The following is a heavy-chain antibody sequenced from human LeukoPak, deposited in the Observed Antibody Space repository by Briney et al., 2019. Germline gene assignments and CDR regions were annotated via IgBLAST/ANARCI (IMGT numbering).Heavy chain of an antibody. CDR3: AGSQPYYYDSSGYYGL. D-gene: IGHD3-22*01. V-gene: IGHV1-69*05. Sequence: SVKVSCKASGGTFSSYAISWVRQAPGQGLEWMGGIIPIFGTASYAQKFQGRVTITTDESTSTAYMELSSPRSEDTAVYYCAGSQPYYYDSSGYYGLWGQGTLVTVSS. CDR2: IIPIFGTA. CDR1: GGTFSSYA. J-gene: IGHJ4*02.